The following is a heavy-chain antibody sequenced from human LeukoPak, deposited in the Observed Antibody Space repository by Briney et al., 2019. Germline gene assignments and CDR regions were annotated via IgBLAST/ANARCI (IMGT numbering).Heavy chain of an antibody. V-gene: IGHV4-61*01. J-gene: IGHJ4*02. D-gene: IGHD3-9*01. CDR3: ARCDILTGYFHFDY. CDR2: IYYSGST. CDR1: GGSISSGSYY. Sequence: SETLSLTCSVSGGSISSGSYYWSWIRQPPGKGLEWIGYIYYSGSTNYNPSLKSRLTISVDTSKNQFSLKLGSVTAADTAIYYCARCDILTGYFHFDYWGQGTLVTVSS.